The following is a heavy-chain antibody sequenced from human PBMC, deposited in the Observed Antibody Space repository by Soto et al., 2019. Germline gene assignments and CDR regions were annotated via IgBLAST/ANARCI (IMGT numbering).Heavy chain of an antibody. J-gene: IGHJ1*01. CDR2: ISGSGDT. CDR3: ATYGGDSGEFEYFKY. D-gene: IGHD2-21*02. V-gene: IGHV3-23*01. CDR1: GLTFSSYG. Sequence: EVQLLESGGGLVQPGGSLRLSCAASGLTFSSYGMTWVRQAPGKGLEWVSAISGSGDTYNVDSLKGRFTISRDNSKSTLFLQMNSLRAEDTAVYYCATYGGDSGEFEYFKYWGQGTLVTVSS.